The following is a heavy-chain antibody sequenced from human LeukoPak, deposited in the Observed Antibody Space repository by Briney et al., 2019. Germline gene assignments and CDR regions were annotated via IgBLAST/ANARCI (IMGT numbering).Heavy chain of an antibody. V-gene: IGHV1-69*13. CDR1: GGTFSSYA. Sequence: GASVKVSCKASGGTFSSYAISWVRQAPGQGLEWMGGIIPIFGTANYAQKFQGRVTITADESTSTAYMELSSLRSEDTAVYYCARAGYYYDSSGYYLYYFDYWGQGTLVTVSS. CDR3: ARAGYYYDSSGYYLYYFDY. CDR2: IIPIFGTA. J-gene: IGHJ4*02. D-gene: IGHD3-22*01.